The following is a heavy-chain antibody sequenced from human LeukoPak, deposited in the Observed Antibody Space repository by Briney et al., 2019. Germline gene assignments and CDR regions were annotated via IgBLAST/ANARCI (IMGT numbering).Heavy chain of an antibody. D-gene: IGHD2-15*01. CDR3: GRGGYCSGGSCYYDAFVI. Sequence: SETLSLTCAVYGESFSGYYWSWIRQPPGKGLEWIGEINHSGSTNYNPSLKSRVTISVDTSKNQFSLKLSSVAAADTAVYYCGRGGYCSGGSCYYDAFVIWGRGTMVSVSS. CDR1: GESFSGYY. J-gene: IGHJ3*02. CDR2: INHSGST. V-gene: IGHV4-34*01.